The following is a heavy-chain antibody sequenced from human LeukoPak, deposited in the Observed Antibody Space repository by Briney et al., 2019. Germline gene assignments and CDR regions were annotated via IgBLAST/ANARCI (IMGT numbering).Heavy chain of an antibody. D-gene: IGHD3-10*01. CDR1: GFTFSRYG. CDR2: IWYDGSNK. J-gene: IGHJ6*04. Sequence: PGRSLRLSCAASGFTFSRYGMNWVRQAPGKGLEWVAIIWYDGSNKYYADSVKGRFTISRDNSKNTLYLQMNSLRAEDTAVYYCARDLGGSGSYYNVGMDVWGKGTTVTVSS. CDR3: ARDLGGSGSYYNVGMDV. V-gene: IGHV3-33*01.